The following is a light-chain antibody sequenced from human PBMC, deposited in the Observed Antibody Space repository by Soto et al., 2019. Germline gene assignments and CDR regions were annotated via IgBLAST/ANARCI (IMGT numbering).Light chain of an antibody. Sequence: EIVMTQSPATLSLSPGERATISCRASQSVSSNLAWYQQKPGQAPRLLIYGASTRATGIPARFSGSGSGTDFTLTISSLKSEDFEVYYCQQYNNWPWTFGQGTKVDIK. CDR3: QQYNNWPWT. J-gene: IGKJ1*01. V-gene: IGKV3-15*01. CDR2: GAS. CDR1: QSVSSN.